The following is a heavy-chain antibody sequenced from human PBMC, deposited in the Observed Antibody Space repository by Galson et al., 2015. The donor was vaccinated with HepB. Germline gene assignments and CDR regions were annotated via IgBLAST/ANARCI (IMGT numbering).Heavy chain of an antibody. V-gene: IGHV1-8*01. Sequence: CKASEYTFSSYDIHWVRQATGQGLEWMGWMSPNNGNTGSAQKFQGRVTMTRNTSISTAYMDLSSLRSEDTAVYYCARVNPSSGAFDYWGQGTLVTVSS. J-gene: IGHJ4*02. CDR1: EYTFSSYD. D-gene: IGHD6-19*01. CDR3: ARVNPSSGAFDY. CDR2: MSPNNGNT.